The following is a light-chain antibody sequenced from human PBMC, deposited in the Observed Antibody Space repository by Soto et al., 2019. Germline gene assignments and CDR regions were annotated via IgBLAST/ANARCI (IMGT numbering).Light chain of an antibody. CDR2: AAS. CDR3: QKYNSAPPWT. Sequence: DIQMTQSPSSLSASVGDRVTITCRASQGISNYLAWYQQKPGKVPKLLIYAASTLQSGVPSRFSGSGSGTDFTLTISSLQPEAVETYYCQKYNSAPPWTFGQGTEVEIK. V-gene: IGKV1-27*01. CDR1: QGISNY. J-gene: IGKJ1*01.